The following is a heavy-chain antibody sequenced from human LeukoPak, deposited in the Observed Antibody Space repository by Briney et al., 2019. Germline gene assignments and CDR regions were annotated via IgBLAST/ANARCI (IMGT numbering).Heavy chain of an antibody. Sequence: ASVKVPCKASGYTFTNYYIHWVRQAPGQGLEWMGIINPSGGSTNFAQKFQGRVTMTTDTSTITAYMELSSLRSEDTAVYYCARGDTMASGAFDIWGQGTMVTVSS. CDR2: INPSGGST. CDR3: ARGDTMASGAFDI. J-gene: IGHJ3*02. D-gene: IGHD3-10*01. CDR1: GYTFTNYY. V-gene: IGHV1-46*01.